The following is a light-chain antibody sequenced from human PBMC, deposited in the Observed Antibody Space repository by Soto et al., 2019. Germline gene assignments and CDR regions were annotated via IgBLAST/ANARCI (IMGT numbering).Light chain of an antibody. Sequence: QSVLTQPASVSGSPGQSITISCTGTSSDVGGYNYVSWYQQHPGKAPKLMIYEVSNRPSGVSNRFSGSKSGNTASLTISGLQAEYEADYNFFSYTSRSTLVFGTGTKLTVL. CDR3: FSYTSRSTLV. CDR1: SSDVGGYNY. J-gene: IGLJ1*01. CDR2: EVS. V-gene: IGLV2-14*01.